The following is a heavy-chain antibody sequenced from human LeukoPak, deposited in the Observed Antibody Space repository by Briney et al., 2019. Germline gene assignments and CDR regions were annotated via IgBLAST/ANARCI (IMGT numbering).Heavy chain of an antibody. CDR1: AYTFTGYY. V-gene: IGHV1-2*02. J-gene: IGHJ4*02. D-gene: IGHD2-15*01. Sequence: ASVKVSCKASAYTFTGYYMHWVRQAPGQGLEWMGWINPNSGGTNYAQKFQGRVTMTRDTSISTAYMELSRLRSDDTAVYYCARVRDCSGGICYHYFDYWGQGTLVTVSS. CDR2: INPNSGGT. CDR3: ARVRDCSGGICYHYFDY.